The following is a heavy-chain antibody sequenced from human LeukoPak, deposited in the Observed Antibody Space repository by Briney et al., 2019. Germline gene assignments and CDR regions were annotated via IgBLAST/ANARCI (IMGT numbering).Heavy chain of an antibody. CDR2: IYYSGST. CDR1: GGSISSSSYY. D-gene: IGHD6-6*01. Sequence: SETLSLTCTVSGGSISSSSYYWGWIRQPPGKGLEWIGSIYYSGSTYYNPSLKSRVTISVDTSKNQFSLKLSSVTAADTAVYYCARHRTNIAARPGWLDPWGQGTLVTVSS. CDR3: ARHRTNIAARPGWLDP. V-gene: IGHV4-39*01. J-gene: IGHJ5*02.